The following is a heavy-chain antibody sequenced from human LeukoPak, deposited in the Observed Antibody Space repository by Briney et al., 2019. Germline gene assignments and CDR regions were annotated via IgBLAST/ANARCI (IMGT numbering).Heavy chain of an antibody. Sequence: SETLSLTCTVSGGSISSYFWSWIRQPAGKGLEWIGRIYTSGSTNYNPSLKSRVTVSVDTSKNQFSLRLSSVTAADTAVYYCARDLEDSSGYTYWGQGTLVTVSS. CDR1: GGSISSYF. J-gene: IGHJ4*02. V-gene: IGHV4-4*07. CDR2: IYTSGST. D-gene: IGHD3-22*01. CDR3: ARDLEDSSGYTY.